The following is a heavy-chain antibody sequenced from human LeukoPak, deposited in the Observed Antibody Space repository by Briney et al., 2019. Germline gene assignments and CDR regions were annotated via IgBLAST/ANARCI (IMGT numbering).Heavy chain of an antibody. V-gene: IGHV3-9*01. CDR3: ARAPGYRGFLDY. Sequence: ALRLSCAASGFTFDDYAMHWVRQAPGKGLEWVSGISWNSGSIGYADSVKGRFTISRDNAKNSLYLQMNSLRAEDTAVYYCARAPGYRGFLDYWGQGNLVTVSS. CDR2: ISWNSGSI. J-gene: IGHJ4*02. CDR1: GFTFDDYA. D-gene: IGHD5-18*01.